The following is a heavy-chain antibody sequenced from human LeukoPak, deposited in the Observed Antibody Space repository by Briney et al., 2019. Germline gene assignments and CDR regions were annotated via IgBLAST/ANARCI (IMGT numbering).Heavy chain of an antibody. V-gene: IGHV4-4*07. CDR1: GGSISSYY. CDR3: ATGYGLLLNAFAF. J-gene: IGHJ3*01. Sequence: NPSETLSLTCTASGGSISSYYWSWIRQPAGRAPEWIGRFYTRGSATYNPSLKSRATMSVDTSKNQFSLNLSSVTAADTAVYFCATGYGLLLNAFAFWGQGTLVTVSS. D-gene: IGHD2-21*02. CDR2: FYTRGSA.